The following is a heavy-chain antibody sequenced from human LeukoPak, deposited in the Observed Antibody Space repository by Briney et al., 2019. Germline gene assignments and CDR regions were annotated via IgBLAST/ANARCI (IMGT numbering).Heavy chain of an antibody. V-gene: IGHV4-39*01. CDR1: GGSISSNSFY. CDR2: IYYSGST. CDR3: GHSGIYYLFDY. Sequence: SETLSLTCIVSGGSISSNSFYWGWIRQPPGKGLEWIGSIYYSGSTYYNPSLKSRVTISVDTSKNQFSLKLRSVTAADTAVYYCGHSGIYYLFDYWGQGSLVTLSS. J-gene: IGHJ4*02. D-gene: IGHD1-26*01.